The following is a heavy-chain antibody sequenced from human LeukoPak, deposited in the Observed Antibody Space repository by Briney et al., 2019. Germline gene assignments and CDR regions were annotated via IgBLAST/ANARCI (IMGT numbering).Heavy chain of an antibody. V-gene: IGHV3-48*01. D-gene: IGHD3-22*01. CDR2: IGSTSSTI. J-gene: IGHJ4*02. Sequence: GGSLRLSCAASGFTFSVYSMNWVRQAPGKGLEWVSYIGSTSSTIYYADSVKGRFTISRDNSKNTLYLQMNSLRAEDTAVYYCARDKGDYYDSSGYYGYWGQGTLVTVSS. CDR3: ARDKGDYYDSSGYYGY. CDR1: GFTFSVYS.